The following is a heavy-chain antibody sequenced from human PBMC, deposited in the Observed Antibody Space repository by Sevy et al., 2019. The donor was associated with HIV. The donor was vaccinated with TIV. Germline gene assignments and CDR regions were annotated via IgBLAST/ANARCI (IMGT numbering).Heavy chain of an antibody. J-gene: IGHJ6*02. V-gene: IGHV3-7*01. CDR2: INQDGSEI. CDR3: ARAMGV. CDR1: GISISSHW. Sequence: GGSLRLSCVGSGISISSHWMNWVRQSPGKGVEWVANINQDGSEIYYVDSVKGRFTISRENAKNSGYLQMHSLRVEDSGVYYCARAMGVWGQGTTVTVSS.